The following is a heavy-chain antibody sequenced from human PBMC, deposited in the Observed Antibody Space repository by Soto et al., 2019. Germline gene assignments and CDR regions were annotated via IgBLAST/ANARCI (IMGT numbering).Heavy chain of an antibody. CDR1: GFSFGTYA. Sequence: QVQLVESGGGVVQPGTSLRLSCAASGFSFGTYAMYWVRQAPGRGLEWVAVISDDGNTKYYADYVKGRFTISRDNSRNTLYLQIYSLRTKDAAVYYCASSYFYDSGGYYPFDNWGQGTLVTVSS. CDR3: ASSYFYDSGGYYPFDN. CDR2: ISDDGNTK. D-gene: IGHD3-22*01. J-gene: IGHJ4*02. V-gene: IGHV3-30-3*01.